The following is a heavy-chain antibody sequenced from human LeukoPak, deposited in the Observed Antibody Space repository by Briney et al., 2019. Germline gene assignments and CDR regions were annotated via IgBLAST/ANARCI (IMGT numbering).Heavy chain of an antibody. V-gene: IGHV3-30*18. J-gene: IGHJ6*02. CDR2: ISYDGSNK. CDR1: GFTFSSYG. CDR3: AKDNSQLATYYYYGMDV. D-gene: IGHD6-13*01. Sequence: PGRSLRLSCAASGFTFSSYGMHWVRQAPGKGLEWVGVISYDGSNKYYADSVRGRFTISGDNSKNTLYLQMNSLRAEDTAVYYCAKDNSQLATYYYYGMDVWGQGTTVTVSS.